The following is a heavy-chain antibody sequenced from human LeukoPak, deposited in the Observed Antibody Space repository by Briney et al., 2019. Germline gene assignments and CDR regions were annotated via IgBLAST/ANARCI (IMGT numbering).Heavy chain of an antibody. CDR2: IIPIFGTA. D-gene: IGHD5-18*01. J-gene: IGHJ4*02. V-gene: IGHV1-69*13. CDR3: ARARFERGYSYGYANYFDY. CDR1: GGTFSSYA. Sequence: SVKVSCKASGGTFSSYAISWVRQAPGQGLEWMGGIIPIFGTANYAQKFQGRITITADESTSTAYMELSSLRSEDTAVYYCARARFERGYSYGYANYFDYWGQGTLVTVSS.